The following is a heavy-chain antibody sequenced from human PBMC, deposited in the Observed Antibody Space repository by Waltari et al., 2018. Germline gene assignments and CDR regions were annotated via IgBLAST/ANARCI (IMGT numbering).Heavy chain of an antibody. Sequence: QVHLVQSGAEVRRPGSSVKVSCEASGGSFGTYAITWVRQAPGQGLEWIAGIIPIFGKPNYAQKFQDRVIVAADELTRTAFMELSSLRPDDTAVYYCAKRIVGGPFDVWGQGTMVIVSS. D-gene: IGHD1-26*01. CDR3: AKRIVGGPFDV. J-gene: IGHJ3*01. CDR2: IIPIFGKP. V-gene: IGHV1-69*12. CDR1: GGSFGTYA.